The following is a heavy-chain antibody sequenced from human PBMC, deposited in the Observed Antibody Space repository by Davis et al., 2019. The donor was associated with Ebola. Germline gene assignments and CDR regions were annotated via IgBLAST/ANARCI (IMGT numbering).Heavy chain of an antibody. D-gene: IGHD3-9*01. V-gene: IGHV4-59*01. Sequence: SETLSLTCTVSGGSISSYYWSWIRQPPGKGLEWIGYIYYSGSTNYNPSLKSRVTISVDTSKNQFSLKLSSVTAADTAVYYCARQRKDPYYDILTGYYMGYYFDYWGQGTLVTVSS. CDR1: GGSISSYY. J-gene: IGHJ4*02. CDR2: IYYSGST. CDR3: ARQRKDPYYDILTGYYMGYYFDY.